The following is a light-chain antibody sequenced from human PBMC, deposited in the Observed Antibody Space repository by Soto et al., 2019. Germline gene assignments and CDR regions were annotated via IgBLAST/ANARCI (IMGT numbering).Light chain of an antibody. CDR1: QSVSSN. J-gene: IGKJ1*01. CDR2: GAY. CDR3: QQYNNWPRT. V-gene: IGKV3-15*01. Sequence: EIVMTQSPATLSVSPGERATLSCRASQSVSSNLAWYQQKPGQAPRLLIYGAYTRATGIPDRFSGSGSGTEVTLTISSLQPEDFAVYYCQQYNNWPRTFGQGTKVDIK.